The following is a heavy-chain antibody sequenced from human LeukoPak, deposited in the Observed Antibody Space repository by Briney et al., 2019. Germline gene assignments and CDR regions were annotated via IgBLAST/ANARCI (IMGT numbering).Heavy chain of an antibody. CDR2: ISFSGRA. D-gene: IGHD1-26*01. CDR1: GGSPTSSSTF. Sequence: PSETLCLTCTVSGGSPTSSSTFSGWVRQHPRKGLEWIGSISFSGRAPSNPSLKSRATISVDTSKNQCSLKLTSVTPTAPAVYFCARDGTGMGEDVFYIWGEGTMVTVSS. CDR3: ARDGTGMGEDVFYI. J-gene: IGHJ3*02. V-gene: IGHV4-39*07.